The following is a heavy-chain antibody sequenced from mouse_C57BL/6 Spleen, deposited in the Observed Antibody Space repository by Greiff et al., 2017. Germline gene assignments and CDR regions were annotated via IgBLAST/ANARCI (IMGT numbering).Heavy chain of an antibody. CDR1: GYTFTSYW. V-gene: IGHV1-64*01. CDR3: ARGTDGYSYYFDY. CDR2: IHPNSGST. J-gene: IGHJ2*01. Sequence: QVQLQQPGAELVKPGASVKLSCKASGYTFTSYWMHWVKQRPGQGLEWIGMIHPNSGSTNYNEKFKSKATLTVDKSSSTAYMQLSSLTSEDSAVYYCARGTDGYSYYFDYWGQGTTLTVSS. D-gene: IGHD2-3*01.